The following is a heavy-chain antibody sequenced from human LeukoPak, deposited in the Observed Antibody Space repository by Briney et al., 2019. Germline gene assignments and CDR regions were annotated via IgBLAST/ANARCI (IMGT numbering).Heavy chain of an antibody. J-gene: IGHJ4*02. CDR2: INPNSGGT. CDR1: GYTFTGYY. Sequence: ASVKVSCKASGYTFTGYYMHWVRQTPGQWLEWMGWINPNSGGTNYAQKFQGRVTMTRDTSISTAYMELSRLRSDDTAVYYCARDTSERSIDYWGQGTLVTVSS. CDR3: ARDTSERSIDY. V-gene: IGHV1-2*02. D-gene: IGHD1-1*01.